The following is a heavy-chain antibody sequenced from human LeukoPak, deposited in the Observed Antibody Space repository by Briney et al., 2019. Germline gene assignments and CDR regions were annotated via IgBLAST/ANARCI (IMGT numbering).Heavy chain of an antibody. CDR3: ARGRSLYFDS. V-gene: IGHV4-4*07. CDR2: IYTNVIT. CDR1: GGSISGYY. J-gene: IGHJ4*02. Sequence: SETLSLTCIVSGGSISGYYWNWIRQPAGKGLEWIGRIYTNVITNYNPSLKSRVTVSVDTSKNQFSLMLSSVTAADTAVYYCARGRSLYFDSWGQGTLVTVSS.